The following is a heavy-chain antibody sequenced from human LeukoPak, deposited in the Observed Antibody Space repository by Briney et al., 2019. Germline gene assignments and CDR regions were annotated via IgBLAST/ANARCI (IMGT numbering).Heavy chain of an antibody. D-gene: IGHD3-22*01. Sequence: GGSLRLSCAASGFTFSSYAMTWVRQAPGKGLEWVSGIGGSGGSTYYADSVKGRFTISRDNSKNTLYLQMNSLRAEDTAVYYCAKEDDRSGYYSVDYWGQGTLVTVSS. CDR1: GFTFSSYA. J-gene: IGHJ4*02. V-gene: IGHV3-23*01. CDR2: IGGSGGST. CDR3: AKEDDRSGYYSVDY.